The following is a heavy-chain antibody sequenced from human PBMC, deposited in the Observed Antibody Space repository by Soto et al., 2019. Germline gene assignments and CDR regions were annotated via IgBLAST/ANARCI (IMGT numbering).Heavy chain of an antibody. Sequence: QVQLQESGPGLVKPSETLSLTCTVSGGSFNPNYWSWIRQPPGKGLEWVGYIYYGGTTSYNPSLKCRVTISLETSKSQFSLRLTSVTAADSAVYYCARLGAYYQSLDPWGPGTLVTVSS. CDR3: ARLGAYYQSLDP. CDR1: GGSFNPNY. V-gene: IGHV4-59*08. CDR2: IYYGGTT. J-gene: IGHJ5*02. D-gene: IGHD2-21*01.